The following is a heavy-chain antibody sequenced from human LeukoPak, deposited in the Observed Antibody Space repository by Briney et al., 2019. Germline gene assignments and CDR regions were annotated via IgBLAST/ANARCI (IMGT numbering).Heavy chain of an antibody. CDR1: GFTVSSNY. CDR2: IYSGGST. CDR3: ARVPCSGGSCYRSYWYFDL. D-gene: IGHD2-15*01. Sequence: GGSLRLSCAAAGFTVSSNYMSWVRQAPGKGLEWVSVIYSGGSTYYADSVKGRFTISRDNSKNTLYLQMSSLRAEDTAVYYCARVPCSGGSCYRSYWYFDLWGRGTLVTVSS. V-gene: IGHV3-53*01. J-gene: IGHJ2*01.